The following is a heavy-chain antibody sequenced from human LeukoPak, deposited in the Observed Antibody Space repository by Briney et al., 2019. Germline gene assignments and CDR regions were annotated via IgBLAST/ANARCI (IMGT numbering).Heavy chain of an antibody. D-gene: IGHD3-22*01. V-gene: IGHV3-9*01. CDR2: ISWKSGSR. CDR1: GFSFDDYA. J-gene: IGHJ4*02. Sequence: PGRSLRLSCAASGFSFDDYAMHWVRQVPGKGLEWVSGISWKSGSRGYADSVKGRFTTSRDNAKNSLYLQMNSLRAEDTALYYCTKGGGDYYDSSGYYWYFDHWGQGTLVTVSS. CDR3: TKGGGDYYDSSGYYWYFDH.